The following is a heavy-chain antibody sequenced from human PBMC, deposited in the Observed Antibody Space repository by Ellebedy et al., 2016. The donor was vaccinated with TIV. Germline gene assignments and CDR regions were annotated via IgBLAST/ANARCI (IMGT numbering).Heavy chain of an antibody. V-gene: IGHV1-8*02. CDR2: MNPNSGNT. CDR3: ARKGAGRDGYNYLGY. D-gene: IGHD5-24*01. CDR1: GYTFTSYG. Sequence: ASVKVSXKASGYTFTSYGISWVRQAPGQGLEWMGWMNPNSGNTGYAQKFQGRVTMTRNTSISTAYMELSSLRSEDTAVYYCARKGAGRDGYNYLGYWGQGTLVTVSS. J-gene: IGHJ4*02.